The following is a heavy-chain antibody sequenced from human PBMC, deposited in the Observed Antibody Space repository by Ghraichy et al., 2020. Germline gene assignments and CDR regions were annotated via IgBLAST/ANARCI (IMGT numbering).Heavy chain of an antibody. CDR3: ARANNTMVQGVIYYGMDV. CDR1: GFTFSDYY. Sequence: GGSLRLSCAASGFTFSDYYMSWIRQAPGKGLEWVSYISSSGSTIYYADSVKGRFTISRDNAKNSLYLQMNSLRAEDTAVYYCARANNTMVQGVIYYGMDVWGQGTTVTVSS. CDR2: ISSSGSTI. D-gene: IGHD3-10*01. V-gene: IGHV3-11*01. J-gene: IGHJ6*02.